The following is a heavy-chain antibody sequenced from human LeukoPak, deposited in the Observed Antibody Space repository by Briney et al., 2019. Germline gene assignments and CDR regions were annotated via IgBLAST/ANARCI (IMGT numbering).Heavy chain of an antibody. J-gene: IGHJ4*02. V-gene: IGHV1-69*05. Sequence: GASVKVSCKASGGTFSSYAISWVRQAPGQGLEWMGGIIPIFGTANYAQKFQGRVTITTDESTNTAYMELSSLRSEDTAVYYCARGSSSFNNFEYWGQGTLVTVSS. CDR1: GGTFSSYA. D-gene: IGHD6-6*01. CDR2: IIPIFGTA. CDR3: ARGSSSFNNFEY.